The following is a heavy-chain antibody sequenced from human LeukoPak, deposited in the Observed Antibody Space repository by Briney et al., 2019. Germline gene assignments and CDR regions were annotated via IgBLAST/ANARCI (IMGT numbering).Heavy chain of an antibody. Sequence: GGSLRLSCTTSGFTFSSYALSWVRQAPGKGLEWVSGIRVSGSTYYPDSVTGRFTISRDNSENTLYLQMSGLRVEDTAIYYCAKGTGDTAYYFDFWGQGVLVTVSS. CDR3: AKGTGDTAYYFDF. CDR1: GFTFSSYA. V-gene: IGHV3-23*01. J-gene: IGHJ4*02. CDR2: IRVSGST. D-gene: IGHD7-27*01.